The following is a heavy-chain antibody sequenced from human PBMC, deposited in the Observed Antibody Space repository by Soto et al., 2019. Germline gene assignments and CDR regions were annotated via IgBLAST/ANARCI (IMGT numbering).Heavy chain of an antibody. CDR1: GGSISSYY. Sequence: TLSLTCTVFGGSISSYYWSWIRKPPGRGLEWIGSIYYSERIYYNPSLKSRVTMSVDTSKNQFSLILSSVTAADTAVYYCARLPRTDYHMYYFDYWGQGTLVTVSS. J-gene: IGHJ4*02. V-gene: IGHV4-59*04. CDR3: ARLPRTDYHMYYFDY. D-gene: IGHD2-21*01. CDR2: IYYSERI.